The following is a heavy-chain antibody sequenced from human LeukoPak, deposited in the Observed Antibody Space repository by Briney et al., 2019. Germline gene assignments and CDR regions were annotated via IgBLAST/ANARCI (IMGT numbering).Heavy chain of an antibody. CDR1: GFTFSSYS. CDR3: ARDLYYYDSSGTGNY. J-gene: IGHJ4*02. CDR2: ISSSSSYI. D-gene: IGHD3-22*01. V-gene: IGHV3-21*01. Sequence: GGSLRLSCAASGFTFSSYSMTWVRQAPGKGLEWVSSISSSSSYIYYADSVKGRFTISRDNAKNSLYLQMNSLRAEDTAVYYCARDLYYYDSSGTGNYWGQGTLVTVSS.